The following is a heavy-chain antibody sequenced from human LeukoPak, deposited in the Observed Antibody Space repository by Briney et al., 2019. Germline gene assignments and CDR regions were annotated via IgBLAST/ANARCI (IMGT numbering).Heavy chain of an antibody. V-gene: IGHV5-51*01. D-gene: IGHD3-22*01. CDR3: ASSTYYYDSSGYPVFDY. CDR2: IYPGDSDT. J-gene: IGHJ4*02. Sequence: GESLKISCKGSGYSFTSYWIGWVRQMPGKGLEWMGIIYPGDSDTRYSPSFQGQVTISADKSISTAYLQWSSLKASDTAMYYCASSTYYYDSSGYPVFDYWGQGTLVTVSS. CDR1: GYSFTSYW.